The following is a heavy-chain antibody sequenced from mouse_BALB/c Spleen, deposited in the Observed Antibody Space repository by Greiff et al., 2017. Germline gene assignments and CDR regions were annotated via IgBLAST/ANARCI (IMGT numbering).Heavy chain of an antibody. J-gene: IGHJ4*01. D-gene: IGHD2-1*01. V-gene: IGHV5-17*02. CDR3: ARSIYYGNYPTMDY. CDR1: GFTFSSFG. Sequence: EVQGVESGGGLVQPGGSRKLSCAASGFTFSSFGMHWVRQAPEKGLEWVAYISSGSSTIYYADTVKGRFTITRDNPKNTLFLQMTSLRSEDTAMYYCARSIYYGNYPTMDYWGQGTSVTVSS. CDR2: ISSGSSTI.